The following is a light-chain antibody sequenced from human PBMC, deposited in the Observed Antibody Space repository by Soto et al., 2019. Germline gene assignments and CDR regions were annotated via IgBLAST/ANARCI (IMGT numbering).Light chain of an antibody. CDR2: GNK. J-gene: IGLJ3*02. CDR3: QSYDTTLSGSWV. CDR1: SSNIGAGFD. V-gene: IGLV1-40*01. Sequence: QSVLTQPPSVSGAPGQRVTISCTGSSSNIGAGFDVHWYQQLPGTAPKLLIYGNKKRPSGVPDRFSGSKSGTSASLAITGLTPDDEPDHYCQSYDTTLSGSWVFGGGTKVTVL.